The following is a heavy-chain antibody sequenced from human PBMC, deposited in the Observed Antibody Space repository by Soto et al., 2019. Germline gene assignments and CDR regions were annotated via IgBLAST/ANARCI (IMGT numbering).Heavy chain of an antibody. CDR3: ARGGDIVVVPAARDYYYGMDV. D-gene: IGHD2-2*01. CDR1: GGTFSSYA. V-gene: IGHV1-69*01. Sequence: QVQLVQSGAEVKKPGSSVKVSCKASGGTFSSYAISWVRQAPGQGLEWMGGIIPIFGTANYAQKFQGRVTITADESTSTAYMELSSLRSEDTAVYYCARGGDIVVVPAARDYYYGMDVWGQGTTVTVSS. J-gene: IGHJ6*02. CDR2: IIPIFGTA.